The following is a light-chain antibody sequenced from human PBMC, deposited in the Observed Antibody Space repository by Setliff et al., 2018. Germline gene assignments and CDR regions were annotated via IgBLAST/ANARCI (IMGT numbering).Light chain of an antibody. J-gene: IGLJ1*01. CDR2: EAT. Sequence: QSVLTQPASVSGSPGQSITITCTGTSSDVGAYKYVSWYQQHPDKAPKLMIYEATNRPSGVSNRFSGSKSGNTASLTISGLQAEDEADYYCCSYTSSDTGVFGTGTKSPS. CDR1: SSDVGAYKY. CDR3: CSYTSSDTGV. V-gene: IGLV2-14*01.